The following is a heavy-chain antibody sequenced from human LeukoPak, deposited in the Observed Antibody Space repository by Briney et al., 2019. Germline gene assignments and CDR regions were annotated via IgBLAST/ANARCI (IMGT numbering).Heavy chain of an antibody. CDR3: ASDQNSVVVTGAFDY. CDR1: GFTLSSYV. J-gene: IGHJ4*02. V-gene: IGHV3-30-3*01. Sequence: GGSLRLSCAASGFTLSSYVMHWVRQAPGKGVEWVAVISYDGSNKYNADSVKGRFTISRDNSKNTLYLQMNSLRAEDTAVYYCASDQNSVVVTGAFDYWGQGTLVTVSS. D-gene: IGHD2-21*02. CDR2: ISYDGSNK.